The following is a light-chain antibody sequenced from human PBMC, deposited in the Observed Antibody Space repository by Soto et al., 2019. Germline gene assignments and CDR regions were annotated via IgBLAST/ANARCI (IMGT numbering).Light chain of an antibody. CDR1: SSDVGGYNY. CDR2: DVS. V-gene: IGLV2-14*01. Sequence: QSVLTQPASVSGSPGQSITISCTGTSSDVGGYNYVSWYQQHLGKAPKLMIYDVSNRPSGVSNRFSGSKSGNTASLTISGLQAEDEADYYCSSYTSSSTLGVFGTGTKVTVL. J-gene: IGLJ1*01. CDR3: SSYTSSSTLGV.